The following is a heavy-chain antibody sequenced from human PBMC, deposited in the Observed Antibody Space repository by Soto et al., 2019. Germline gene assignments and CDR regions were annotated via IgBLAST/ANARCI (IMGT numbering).Heavy chain of an antibody. V-gene: IGHV1-3*01. CDR2: INAGNGNT. J-gene: IGHJ5*02. D-gene: IGHD3-10*01. CDR3: ARDLTMVRGVIRNWFDP. Sequence: ASVKVSCKASGYTFTSYAMHWVRQAPGQRLEWMGWINAGNGNTKYSQKFQGRVTITRDTSASTAYMELSSLRSEDTAVYYCARDLTMVRGVIRNWFDPWGQGTLVTVSS. CDR1: GYTFTSYA.